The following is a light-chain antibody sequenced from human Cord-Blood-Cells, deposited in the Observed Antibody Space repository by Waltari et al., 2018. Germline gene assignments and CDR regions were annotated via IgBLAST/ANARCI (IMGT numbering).Light chain of an antibody. Sequence: QSVLTQPPSASGTPGQRVTISCSGSSSNIGSNHVYWYQQLPGTAPKLLIDRNNQRPSGVPDRFSGSKSGTSASLAISGLRSEDEADYYCAAWDDSSWVFGGGTKLTVL. V-gene: IGLV1-47*01. CDR1: SSNIGSNH. CDR3: AAWDDSSWV. CDR2: RNN. J-gene: IGLJ3*02.